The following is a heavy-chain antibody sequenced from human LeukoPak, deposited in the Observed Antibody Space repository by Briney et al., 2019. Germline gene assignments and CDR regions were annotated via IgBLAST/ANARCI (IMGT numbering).Heavy chain of an antibody. Sequence: GTSVKVSCKASGFTFTSSAVQWVRQARGQRLEWIGWIVVGSGNTNYAQKFQERVTITRDMSTSTAYMELSSLRSEDTAVYYCASQKGVDENWFDPWGQGTLVTVSS. CDR2: IVVGSGNT. CDR3: ASQKGVDENWFDP. J-gene: IGHJ5*02. V-gene: IGHV1-58*01. D-gene: IGHD2-21*01. CDR1: GFTFTSSA.